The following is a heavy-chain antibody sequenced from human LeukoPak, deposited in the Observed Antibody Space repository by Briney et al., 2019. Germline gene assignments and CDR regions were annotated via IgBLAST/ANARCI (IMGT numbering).Heavy chain of an antibody. CDR3: ARGSQLGYYYDNYWFDP. J-gene: IGHJ5*02. Sequence: SETLSLTCTVSGGSISSYYWSWIRQPPGKGLEWIGYIYYSGSTNYNPSLKSRVTISVDTSKNQFSLKLSSVTAADTAVYYCARGSQLGYYYDNYWFDPWGQGTLVTVSS. V-gene: IGHV4-59*01. CDR1: GGSISSYY. D-gene: IGHD3-22*01. CDR2: IYYSGST.